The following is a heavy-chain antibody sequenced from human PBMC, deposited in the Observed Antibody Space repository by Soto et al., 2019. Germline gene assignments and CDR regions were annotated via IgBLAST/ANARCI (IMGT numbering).Heavy chain of an antibody. J-gene: IGHJ6*02. CDR3: ARDRGYDAHDYYYNAMDV. CDR1: GFTFRTYT. D-gene: IGHD3-10*01. Sequence: GGSLRLSCISSGFTFRTYTMNWVRQAPGKGLEWVSGIRGFSPYTFYAESVRGRFTISRDNAKNSLFLQMDSLRAEDTAVYYCARDRGYDAHDYYYNAMDVWGQGTTVTLSS. CDR2: IRGFSPYT. V-gene: IGHV3-21*01.